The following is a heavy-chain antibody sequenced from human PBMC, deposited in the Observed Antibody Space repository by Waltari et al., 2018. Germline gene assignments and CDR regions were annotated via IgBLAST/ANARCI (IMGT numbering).Heavy chain of an antibody. J-gene: IGHJ4*02. CDR2: FYKSGNT. Sequence: QLQLQESGPGLVKPSETLSLTCTVSRSSIRTNNYYWGWVRQPPGKGLEWIGSFYKSGNTYYNPSLKSRVTISVDTSNNQFSLKLNSVTAADTAVYYCVRGYPDIVATISDYWGQGTLVIVSS. CDR3: VRGYPDIVATISDY. D-gene: IGHD5-12*01. V-gene: IGHV4-39*07. CDR1: RSSIRTNNYY.